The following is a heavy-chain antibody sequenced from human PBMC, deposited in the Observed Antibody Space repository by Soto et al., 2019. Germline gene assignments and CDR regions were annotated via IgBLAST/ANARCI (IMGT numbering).Heavy chain of an antibody. V-gene: IGHV3-30-3*01. CDR3: ARDSGVRGVRGLLDV. CDR2: ISYDGSNK. Sequence: PGGSLRLSCAASGFTFSSYAMHWVRQAPGKGLEWVAVISYDGSNKYYADSVKGRFTISRDNSKNTLYLQMNSLRAEDTAVYYCARDSGVRGVRGLLDVWGQGTTVTVSS. D-gene: IGHD3-10*01. J-gene: IGHJ6*02. CDR1: GFTFSSYA.